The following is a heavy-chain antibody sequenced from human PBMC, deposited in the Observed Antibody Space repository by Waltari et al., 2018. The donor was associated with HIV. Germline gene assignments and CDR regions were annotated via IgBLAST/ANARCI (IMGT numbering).Heavy chain of an antibody. J-gene: IGHJ4*02. D-gene: IGHD3-10*01. Sequence: EVQLVESGGGLVKPGGSLRLSCAASGFTFSSYSMNWCRQAPGKGLEWVSSISSSSSYIYYADSVKGRFTISRDNAKNSLYLQMNSLRAEDTAVYYCARGSITMVQGVIIHWGQGTLVTVSS. V-gene: IGHV3-21*01. CDR1: GFTFSSYS. CDR3: ARGSITMVQGVIIH. CDR2: ISSSSSYI.